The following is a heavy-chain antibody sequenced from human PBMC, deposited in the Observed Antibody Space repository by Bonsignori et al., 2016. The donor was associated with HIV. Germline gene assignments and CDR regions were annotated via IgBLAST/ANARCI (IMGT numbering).Heavy chain of an antibody. J-gene: IGHJ4*02. V-gene: IGHV4-38-2*02. CDR2: IYHTGTT. Sequence: WIRQPPGKGLEWIGNIYHTGTTYYNPSLKSRVTMSVDTSKNQFSLKVSSVTAADTAVYYCARDPSQGIWFGRAYYFDYWGQGTLVTVSS. D-gene: IGHD3-10*01. CDR3: ARDPSQGIWFGRAYYFDY.